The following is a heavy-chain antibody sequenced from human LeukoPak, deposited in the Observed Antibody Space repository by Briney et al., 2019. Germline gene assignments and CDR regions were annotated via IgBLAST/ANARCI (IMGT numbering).Heavy chain of an antibody. Sequence: GGSLRLSCAASGFTFSSYGMHWVRQAPGKGLEWVAVISYDGSNKYYADSVKGRFTISRDNSKNTLYLQMNSLRAEDTAVYYCAKAKTVTFGGVMPDYWGQGTLVTVSS. V-gene: IGHV3-30*18. D-gene: IGHD3-16*01. J-gene: IGHJ4*02. CDR2: ISYDGSNK. CDR1: GFTFSSYG. CDR3: AKAKTVTFGGVMPDY.